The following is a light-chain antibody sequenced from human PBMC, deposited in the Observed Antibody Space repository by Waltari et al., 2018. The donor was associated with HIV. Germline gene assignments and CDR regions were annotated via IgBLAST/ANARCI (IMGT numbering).Light chain of an antibody. CDR2: NNS. CDR1: SPNIGAGHD. J-gene: IGLJ1*01. CDR3: QSYDSSLSGSDV. Sequence: QSVLTQPPSVSGAPGQRVTISCTGSSPNIGAGHDVNWYQQLPGTAPKLLIYNNSNRPSGVPDRFSGSKSGTSASLAITGLQAEDEADYYCQSYDSSLSGSDVFGTGTKVTVL. V-gene: IGLV1-40*01.